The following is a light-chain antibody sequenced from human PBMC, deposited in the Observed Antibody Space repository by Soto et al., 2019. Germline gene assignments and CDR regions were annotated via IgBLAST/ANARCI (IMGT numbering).Light chain of an antibody. CDR3: QQYGSSPFT. J-gene: IGKJ3*01. Sequence: EVVLTQSPATLSLSPGDRATLSCRASESVSNYLAWYQQKPGQPPRLLIYDVSSRATGIPARFSGSGSGTDFTLTISRLEPEDFAVYYCQQYGSSPFTFGPGTKVDIK. CDR1: ESVSNY. V-gene: IGKV3-20*01. CDR2: DVS.